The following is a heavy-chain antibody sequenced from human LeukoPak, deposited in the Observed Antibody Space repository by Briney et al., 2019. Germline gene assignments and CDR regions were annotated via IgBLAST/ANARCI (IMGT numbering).Heavy chain of an antibody. V-gene: IGHV1-3*03. J-gene: IGHJ4*02. CDR2: INAGNGNT. Sequence: ASVKVSCKASGYTFTSYAMHWVRQAPGQRLEWMGWINAGNGNTKYSQEFQGRVTITRDTSASTAYMELSSLRSEDMAVYYCARSYCSGGSCYEWYYWGQGTLVTVSS. CDR1: GYTFTSYA. D-gene: IGHD2-15*01. CDR3: ARSYCSGGSCYEWYY.